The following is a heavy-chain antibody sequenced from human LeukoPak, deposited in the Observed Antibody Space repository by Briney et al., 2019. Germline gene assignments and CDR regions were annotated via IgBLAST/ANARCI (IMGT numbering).Heavy chain of an antibody. CDR1: GFTFSSDG. V-gene: IGHV3-30*18. CDR2: ISHDGSDS. J-gene: IGHJ4*02. CDR3: AKELYFGSGSYPDY. D-gene: IGHD3-10*01. Sequence: GRSLRLSCAASGFTFSSDGMHWVRQAPGKGLEWVAVISHDGSDSHYADSVKGRFTISRDNSKNTVYLQMSSLRPEDTAVYFCAKELYFGSGSYPDYWGQGTLVRVSS.